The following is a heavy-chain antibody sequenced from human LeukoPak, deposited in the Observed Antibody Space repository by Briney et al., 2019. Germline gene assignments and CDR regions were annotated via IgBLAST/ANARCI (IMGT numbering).Heavy chain of an antibody. Sequence: SETLSLTCTVSGGSISSYYWNWIRQPAGKGLEWIGRIHTSGSTNYNPSLTSRVTISVDPSKNQFSLKLSSVTATDTAVYYCARVGDCSVDSNCYHFADWFDPWGQGTLVIVSS. CDR3: ARVGDCSVDSNCYHFADWFDP. J-gene: IGHJ5*02. V-gene: IGHV4-4*07. CDR2: IHTSGST. D-gene: IGHD2-15*01. CDR1: GGSISSYY.